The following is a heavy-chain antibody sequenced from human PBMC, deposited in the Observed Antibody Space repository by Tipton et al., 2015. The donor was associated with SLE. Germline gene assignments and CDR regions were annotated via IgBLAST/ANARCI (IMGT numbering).Heavy chain of an antibody. Sequence: TLSLTCTVSGGSISSYYWSWIRQPPGKGLEWIGYIYYSGSTNYNPSLKSRVTISVDTSKNQFSLKLSSVTAADTAVYYCARVGESGYPILFDYWGQGTLVTVSS. J-gene: IGHJ4*02. D-gene: IGHD3-3*01. CDR3: ARVGESGYPILFDY. CDR2: IYYSGST. CDR1: GGSISSYY. V-gene: IGHV4-59*01.